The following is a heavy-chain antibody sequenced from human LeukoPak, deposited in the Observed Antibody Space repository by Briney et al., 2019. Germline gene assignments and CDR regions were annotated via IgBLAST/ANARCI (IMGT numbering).Heavy chain of an antibody. V-gene: IGHV3-49*05. D-gene: IGHD3-22*01. CDR1: GFTFGDYA. Sequence: KTGGSLRLSCTASGFTFGDYAMSWFRQAPGKGLEWVGFIRSKAYGGTTEYAASVKGRFTISRDDSKSIAHLQMNSLKTEDTAVYYCTLALYTTCYYDSSGYYPPPDYWGQGTLVTVSS. J-gene: IGHJ4*02. CDR3: TLALYTTCYYDSSGYYPPPDY. CDR2: IRSKAYGGTT.